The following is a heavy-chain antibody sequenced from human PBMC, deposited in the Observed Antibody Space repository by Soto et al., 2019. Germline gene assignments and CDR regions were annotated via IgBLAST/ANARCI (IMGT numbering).Heavy chain of an antibody. Sequence: EVQLVESGGGLVQPGGSLRLSCVASGITVSTNYMSWVRQAPGKGLEWVAVIYTGGATYYADSVRGRFTISRDNSNNTLVLQMNNLRAEVTAMYYCARAFQTQNWFDPWGQGNLVTVSS. CDR1: GITVSTNY. CDR2: IYTGGAT. J-gene: IGHJ5*02. CDR3: ARAFQTQNWFDP. V-gene: IGHV3-66*01.